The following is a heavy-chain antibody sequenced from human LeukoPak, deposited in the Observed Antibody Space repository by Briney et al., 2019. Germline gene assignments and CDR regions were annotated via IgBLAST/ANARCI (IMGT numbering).Heavy chain of an antibody. CDR3: AREGIAARDFDY. J-gene: IGHJ4*02. D-gene: IGHD6-6*01. V-gene: IGHV4-59*01. CDR1: GGSISSYY. CDR2: IYYSGST. Sequence: SETLSLTCTVSGGSISSYYWSWIRQPPGKGLEWIGYIYYSGSTNYNPSLKSRVTISVDTSKNQFSLKLSSVTVADTAVYYCAREGIAARDFDYWGQGTLVTVSS.